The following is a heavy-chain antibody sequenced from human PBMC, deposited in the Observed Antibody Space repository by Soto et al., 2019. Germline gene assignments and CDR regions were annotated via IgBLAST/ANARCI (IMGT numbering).Heavy chain of an antibody. V-gene: IGHV3-30*18. CDR2: ISYDGSNK. D-gene: IGHD3-10*01. CDR3: AKQIGSGSYYSETFDY. CDR1: GFTFSSYG. Sequence: GSLRLSCAASGFTFSSYGMHWVRQAPGKGLEWVAVISYDGSNKYYADSVKGRFTISRDNSKNTLYLQMNSLRAEDTAVYYCAKQIGSGSYYSETFDYWGQGTLVTVSS. J-gene: IGHJ4*02.